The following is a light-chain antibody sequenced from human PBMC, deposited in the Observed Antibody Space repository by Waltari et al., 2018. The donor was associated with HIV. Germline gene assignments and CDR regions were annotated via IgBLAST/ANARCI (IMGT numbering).Light chain of an antibody. Sequence: QSALTQPPSASGSPGQSVTISCSGTISDVVGYNYVSWYQQYPGKAPKLMIYEATKRPSGGRDRFSGSKSDNTAYLTGSGLQAEDEADYYCSAYAGSNNWVFGGGTKLTVL. V-gene: IGLV2-8*01. J-gene: IGLJ3*02. CDR1: ISDVVGYNY. CDR2: EAT. CDR3: SAYAGSNNWV.